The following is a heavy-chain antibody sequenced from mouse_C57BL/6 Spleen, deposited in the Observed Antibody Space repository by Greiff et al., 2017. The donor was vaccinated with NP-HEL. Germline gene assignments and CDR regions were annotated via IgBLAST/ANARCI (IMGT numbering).Heavy chain of an antibody. CDR2: INPNNGGT. Sequence: VQLQQSGPELVKPGASVKMSCKASGYTFTDYNMHWVKQSHGKSLEWIGYINPNNGGTSYNQKFKGKATLTVDKPSSTAYMQLSSLTSEDSAVYYCARYWWFQASYAMDYWGQGTSVTVSS. CDR1: GYTFTDYN. D-gene: IGHD1-1*02. V-gene: IGHV1-22*01. CDR3: ARYWWFQASYAMDY. J-gene: IGHJ4*01.